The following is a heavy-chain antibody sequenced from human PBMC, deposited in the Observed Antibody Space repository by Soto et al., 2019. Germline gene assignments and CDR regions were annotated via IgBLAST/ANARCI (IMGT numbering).Heavy chain of an antibody. CDR3: ARGFYDSSGPGYFDY. J-gene: IGHJ4*02. Sequence: SETLSLTCTVSGGSISSGGYYWSWIRQHAGKGLEWIGYIYYSGSTYYNPSLKSRVTISVDTSKNQFSLKLSSVTAADTAVYYCARGFYDSSGPGYFDYWGQGTLVTVSS. CDR1: GGSISSGGYY. CDR2: IYYSGST. V-gene: IGHV4-31*03. D-gene: IGHD3-22*01.